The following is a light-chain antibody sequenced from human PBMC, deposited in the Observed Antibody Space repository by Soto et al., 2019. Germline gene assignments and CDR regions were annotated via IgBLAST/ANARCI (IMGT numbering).Light chain of an antibody. CDR3: QQRSNPPT. J-gene: IGKJ5*01. Sequence: EIVVTQSPVTRTCTPGGRAAVPFRASQSVSSYLAWYQQKPGQAPRLRIYDASNRATGIPARFSGSGSGTDFTRTRRSLEPADSAGHDRQQRSNPPTLRQGTRLEI. CDR2: DAS. V-gene: IGKV3-11*01. CDR1: QSVSSY.